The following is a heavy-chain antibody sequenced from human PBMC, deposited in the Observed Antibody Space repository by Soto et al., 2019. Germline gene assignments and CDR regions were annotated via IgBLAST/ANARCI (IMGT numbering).Heavy chain of an antibody. Sequence: QVQLVQSGAEVKTPGASVKVSCKASGYTFSNYAISWVRQAPGQGLEWMGWSSAFNGHTNYAQKFQGRVTMTTDTSTSTAYMDLRSLTSDDTAVYYCARGAAADPFDYWGQGTLVTVSS. CDR2: SSAFNGHT. J-gene: IGHJ4*02. CDR1: GYTFSNYA. D-gene: IGHD6-13*01. CDR3: ARGAAADPFDY. V-gene: IGHV1-18*01.